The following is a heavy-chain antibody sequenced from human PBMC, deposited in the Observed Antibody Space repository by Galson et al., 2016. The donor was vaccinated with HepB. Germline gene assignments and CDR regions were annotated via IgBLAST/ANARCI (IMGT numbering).Heavy chain of an antibody. CDR3: AILKLGTLFDP. V-gene: IGHV3-23*01. CDR1: GLTFSTCD. CDR2: IGTDEYT. D-gene: IGHD3-16*01. Sequence: SLRLSCAVSGLTFSTCDMTWVRQAPGKGLEWVSSIGTDEYTYYADSVKGRGTISRDNSKNTLYLQMNSLRAEDTAVYYCAILKLGTLFDPWGQGTLVTVSP. J-gene: IGHJ5*02.